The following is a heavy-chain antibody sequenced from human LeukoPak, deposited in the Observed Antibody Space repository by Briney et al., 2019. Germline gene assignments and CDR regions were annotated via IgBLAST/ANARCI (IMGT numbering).Heavy chain of an antibody. Sequence: SETLSLTCTISGGSLSSSDYYWGWIRQPPGKGLEWIGRLYYSGSTNYNPSLKSRVTISVDASKTQFSVKLTSVTAADTAVYYCARDWGSGKDSPKHFDYCCRGQLILVTAAS. CDR1: GGSLSSSDYY. D-gene: IGHD3-10*01. CDR3: ARDWGSGKDSPKHFDYCC. V-gene: IGHV4-39*02. CDR2: LYYSGST. J-gene: IGHJ4*02.